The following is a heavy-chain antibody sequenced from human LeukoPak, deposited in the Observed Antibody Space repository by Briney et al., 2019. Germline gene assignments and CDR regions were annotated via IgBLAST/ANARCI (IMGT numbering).Heavy chain of an antibody. Sequence: GGSLRLSCAASGFTFSSYAMSWVRQAPGKGLEWVSVISGSGGSTYYADSVKGRFTISRDNSKNTLYLQMNSLRAEDTAVYYCAKDIRIGGLAAASDYWGQGTLVTVSS. D-gene: IGHD6-13*01. CDR1: GFTFSSYA. J-gene: IGHJ4*02. CDR3: AKDIRIGGLAAASDY. V-gene: IGHV3-23*01. CDR2: ISGSGGST.